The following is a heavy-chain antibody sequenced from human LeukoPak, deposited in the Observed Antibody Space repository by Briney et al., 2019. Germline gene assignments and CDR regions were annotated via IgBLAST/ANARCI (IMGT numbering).Heavy chain of an antibody. Sequence: PSETLSLTCTVSGGSISSYYWSWIRQPPGKGLEWIGYIYYSGSTNYNPSLKSRVTISVDTSKNQFSLKLSSVTAADTAVYYCARDSVYDSRWGPYYFDYWGQGTLVTVSS. CDR3: ARDSVYDSRWGPYYFDY. CDR2: IYYSGST. V-gene: IGHV4-59*01. J-gene: IGHJ4*02. D-gene: IGHD3-22*01. CDR1: GGSISSYY.